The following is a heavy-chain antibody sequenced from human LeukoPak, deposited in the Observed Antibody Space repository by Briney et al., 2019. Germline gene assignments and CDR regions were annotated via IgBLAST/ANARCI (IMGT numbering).Heavy chain of an antibody. Sequence: ASVKVSCKASGYTFTNYAMHWVGQAPGQGLEWMGWITPGGGTNYPQKFQGRVAITWDTSITTAYMDLGRLTSDDTAVYYCARDRYGDGFAHFDYWGQGALVTVSS. D-gene: IGHD5-24*01. CDR3: ARDRYGDGFAHFDY. J-gene: IGHJ4*02. CDR2: ITPGGGT. V-gene: IGHV1-2*02. CDR1: GYTFTNYA.